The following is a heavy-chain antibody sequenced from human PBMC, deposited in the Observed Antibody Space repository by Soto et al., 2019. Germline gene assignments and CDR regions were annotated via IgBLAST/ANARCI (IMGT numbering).Heavy chain of an antibody. D-gene: IGHD3-3*01. CDR1: GYTFTSYG. J-gene: IGHJ6*02. V-gene: IGHV1-18*01. CDR2: ISAYNGNT. Sequence: ASVKVSCKASGYTFTSYGISWVRQAPGQGLEWMGWISAYNGNTNYAQKLQGRVTMTTDTSTSTAYMELRSLRSDDTAVYYCARDRYYDFWRGPYYYYYGMDVWGQGTTVTVSS. CDR3: ARDRYYDFWRGPYYYYYGMDV.